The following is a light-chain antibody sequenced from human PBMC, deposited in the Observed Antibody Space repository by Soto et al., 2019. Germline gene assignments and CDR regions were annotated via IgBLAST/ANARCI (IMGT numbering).Light chain of an antibody. J-gene: IGLJ1*01. CDR3: SSYAGSNNYV. V-gene: IGLV2-8*01. CDR2: EVS. CDR1: SSDVGGYNY. Sequence: QSALTQPPSASGSPGQSFTISCTGTSSDVGGYNYVSWYQQHPGKAPKLMIYEVSKRPSGVTDRFSGSKSGNTASLTVSGLQAEDEADYYCSSYAGSNNYVFGTGTKITV.